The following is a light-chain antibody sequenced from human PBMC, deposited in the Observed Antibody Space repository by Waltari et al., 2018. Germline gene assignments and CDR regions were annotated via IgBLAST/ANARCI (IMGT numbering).Light chain of an antibody. CDR1: QNIYTY. CDR2: DAS. Sequence: EIVLTQSPATLSLSAGERATLSCRASQNIYTYLAWYQQKPGQAPRLLIHDASIRATDTPARFSGSGSGTDFTLTISSLEPEDFAVYYCQQRVNWPSLTFGGGTRVEIK. V-gene: IGKV3-11*01. CDR3: QQRVNWPSLT. J-gene: IGKJ4*01.